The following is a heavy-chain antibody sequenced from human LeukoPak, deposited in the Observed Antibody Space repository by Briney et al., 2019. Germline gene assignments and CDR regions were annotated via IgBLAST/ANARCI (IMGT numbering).Heavy chain of an antibody. Sequence: SETLSLTCSVSDDSISIYYWSWIRQPAGKGLERIGRIYTSGSTNYNPSLKSRVTMSVDTSKNQFSLKLSSVTAADTAVYYCARDRLMVRGVIGPLGWFDPWGQGTLVTVSS. CDR2: IYTSGST. CDR1: DDSISIYY. D-gene: IGHD3-10*01. V-gene: IGHV4-4*07. CDR3: ARDRLMVRGVIGPLGWFDP. J-gene: IGHJ5*02.